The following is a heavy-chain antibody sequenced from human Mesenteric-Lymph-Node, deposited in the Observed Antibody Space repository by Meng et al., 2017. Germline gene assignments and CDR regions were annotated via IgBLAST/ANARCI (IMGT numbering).Heavy chain of an antibody. CDR3: ARDCRGGDCHGRFNP. CDR1: GDSMWRSDYY. CDR2: IYYSGST. V-gene: IGHV4-39*07. J-gene: IGHJ5*02. D-gene: IGHD2-21*02. Sequence: QMQFKESGPGLWNPSATLALTCTVSGDSMWRSDYYWGWVRQPPGKGLEWIGSIYYSGSTYYNPSLKSRATILVDSSKNQFSLKLSSMTAADTAVYYCARDCRGGDCHGRFNPWGQGTLVTVSS.